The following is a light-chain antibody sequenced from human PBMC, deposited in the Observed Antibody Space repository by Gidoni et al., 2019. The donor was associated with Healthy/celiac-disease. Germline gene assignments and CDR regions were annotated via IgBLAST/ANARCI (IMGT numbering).Light chain of an antibody. CDR3: QAWDSSTGV. CDR2: QDS. CDR1: KLGDQY. J-gene: IGLJ2*01. Sequence: SYELTQPPSVYVSPGQTASITCSGDKLGDQYACWYQQKPGQSTVLVIYQDSKRPTGIPERFSGSNSGNTATLTISGTQAMDEADYYCQAWDSSTGVFGGGTKLTVL. V-gene: IGLV3-1*01.